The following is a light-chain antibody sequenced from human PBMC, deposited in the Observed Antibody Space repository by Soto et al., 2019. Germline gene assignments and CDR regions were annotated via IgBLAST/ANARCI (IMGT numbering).Light chain of an antibody. V-gene: IGKV3-20*01. CDR3: QQYGRT. CDR2: GAS. CDR1: PSVSSSY. Sequence: EIVLTQSPGTLSLSQGERATLSCRASPSVSSSYLAWYQQTPGQAPRLLIYGASSRATGIPDRFSGSGSGTDFTLTISRLEPEDFAVYYCQQYGRTFGQGTKVDI. J-gene: IGKJ1*01.